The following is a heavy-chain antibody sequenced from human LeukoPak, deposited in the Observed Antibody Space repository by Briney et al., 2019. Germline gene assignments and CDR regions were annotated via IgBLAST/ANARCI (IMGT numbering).Heavy chain of an antibody. Sequence: PGGSLRLSCAASGFTFSSYAMSWVRQAPGKGLEWVSAISGSGGSTYYADSVKGRFTISRDNSKNTLYLQMNSLSTEDTALYYCAKRYCSGGNCFSEALDYWGQGTLVTVSS. CDR3: AKRYCSGGNCFSEALDY. D-gene: IGHD2-15*01. CDR1: GFTFSSYA. J-gene: IGHJ4*02. V-gene: IGHV3-23*01. CDR2: ISGSGGST.